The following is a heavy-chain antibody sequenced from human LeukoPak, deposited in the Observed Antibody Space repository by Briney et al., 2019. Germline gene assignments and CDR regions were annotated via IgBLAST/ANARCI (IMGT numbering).Heavy chain of an antibody. CDR3: ARQIVVVVAATSISRYNWFDP. CDR2: IIPIFGTV. CDR1: GGTVSSYA. J-gene: IGHJ5*02. Sequence: SVKVSCKASGGTVSSYAISWVRQAPGQGLEWMGGIIPIFGTVNYAQKFQGRVTITADESTSTAYMELSSLRSEDTAVYYCARQIVVVVAATSISRYNWFDPWGQGTLVTVSS. V-gene: IGHV1-69*13. D-gene: IGHD2-15*01.